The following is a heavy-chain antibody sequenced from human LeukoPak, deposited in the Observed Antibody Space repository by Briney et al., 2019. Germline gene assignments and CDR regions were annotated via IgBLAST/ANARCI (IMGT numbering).Heavy chain of an antibody. CDR2: MYFNSGAT. CDR3: AREGSSASGQDWYAFDI. D-gene: IGHD5-12*01. J-gene: IGHJ3*02. V-gene: IGHV1-2*02. CDR1: VFTFIDYY. Sequence: GASVSVSFKASVFTFIDYYVQWVRQVPGQGREGVGWMYFNSGATRYAPKFQGRVTLTGDTSINTVYMEFVSLGSDDTAMYYCAREGSSASGQDWYAFDIWGQETMVTVSS.